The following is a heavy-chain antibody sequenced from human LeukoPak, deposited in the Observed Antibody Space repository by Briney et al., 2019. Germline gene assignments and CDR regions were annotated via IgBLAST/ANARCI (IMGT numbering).Heavy chain of an antibody. CDR1: GGSISSFY. CDR2: IYYSGTT. CDR3: ARRIAVPGSYYFDY. J-gene: IGHJ4*01. D-gene: IGHD6-13*01. V-gene: IGHV4-59*08. Sequence: SETLSLTCTVSGGSISSFYWTWIRQPPGKGLEWIGYIYYSGTTNYNPSLKSRATLSLDTSKNQFSLRLSSVTAADTAVYYCARRIAVPGSYYFDYWGQGTLVTVSS.